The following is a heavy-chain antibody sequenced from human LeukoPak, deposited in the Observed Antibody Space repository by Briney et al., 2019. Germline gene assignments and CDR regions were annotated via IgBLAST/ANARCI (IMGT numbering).Heavy chain of an antibody. CDR2: ISDNGGST. J-gene: IGHJ4*02. CDR3: AKDRTTAVAGMVWFDY. CDR1: GFTFSSYA. D-gene: IGHD6-19*01. Sequence: TGGSLRLSCAASGFTFSSYAMSWVRQAPGKGLEWVSGISDNGGSTYNADSAKGRFTISRDNSKNTLYLQMNSLRAEDTAVYYCAKDRTTAVAGMVWFDYWGPESRVTLSS. V-gene: IGHV3-23*01.